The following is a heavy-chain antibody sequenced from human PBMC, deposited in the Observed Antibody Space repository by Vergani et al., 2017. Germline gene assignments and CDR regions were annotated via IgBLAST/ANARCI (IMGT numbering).Heavy chain of an antibody. CDR1: GGSLSGYY. CDR2: VEDSGYF. CDR3: ARSIVSRNPPYYFDN. J-gene: IGHJ4*02. Sequence: QVQLQESGPGLVRPSETLFLTCTVSGGSLSGYYWNWIRQTPGEGLEWIGYVEDSGYFNYNPSLKTRVSMSSDTSNNQFSLMLSSVTVADTAVYYCARSIVSRNPPYYFDNWGQGTLVTVSS. V-gene: IGHV4-59*01. D-gene: IGHD1-14*01.